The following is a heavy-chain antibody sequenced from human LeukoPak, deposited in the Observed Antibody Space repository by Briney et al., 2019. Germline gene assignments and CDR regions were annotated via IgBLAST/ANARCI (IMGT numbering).Heavy chain of an antibody. V-gene: IGHV1-46*01. CDR3: AREMYYYGSGRHTEFDP. J-gene: IGHJ5*02. CDR1: GYTFTSYG. CDR2: INPSGGST. Sequence: GASVKVSCKASGYTFTSYGIGWVRQAPGQGLEWMGIINPSGGSTSYAQKFQGRVTMTRDTSTSTVYMELSSLRSEDTAVYYCAREMYYYGSGRHTEFDPWGQGTLVTVSS. D-gene: IGHD3-10*01.